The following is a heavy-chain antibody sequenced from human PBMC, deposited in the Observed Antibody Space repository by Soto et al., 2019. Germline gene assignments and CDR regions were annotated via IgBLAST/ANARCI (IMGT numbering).Heavy chain of an antibody. J-gene: IGHJ6*03. CDR3: ATAAKRYYYYYMDV. Sequence: PGGSLRLSCAASGFTFSSYGMHWVRQAPGKGLEWVAVIWYDGSNKYYADSVKGRFTISRDNSKNTLYLQMNSLRAEDTAVYYCATAAKRYYYYYMDVWGKGTTVTVS. CDR2: IWYDGSNK. CDR1: GFTFSSYG. V-gene: IGHV3-33*01.